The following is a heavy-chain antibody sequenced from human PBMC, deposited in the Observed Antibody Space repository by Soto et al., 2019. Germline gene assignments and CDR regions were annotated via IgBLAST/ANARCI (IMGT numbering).Heavy chain of an antibody. CDR2: IIPIFGTA. CDR3: ARERLVEMATIRAFDI. V-gene: IGHV1-69*06. J-gene: IGHJ3*02. D-gene: IGHD5-12*01. CDR1: GVTFSSYA. Sequence: SVKVSCKASGVTFSSYAISWVRQAPGQGLEWMGGIIPIFGTANYAQKFQGRVTITADKSTSTAYMELSSLRSEDTAVYYCARERLVEMATIRAFDIWGQGTMVTVSS.